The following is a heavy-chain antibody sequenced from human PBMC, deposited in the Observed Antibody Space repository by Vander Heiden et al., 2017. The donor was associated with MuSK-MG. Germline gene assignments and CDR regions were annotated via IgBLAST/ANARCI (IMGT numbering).Heavy chain of an antibody. J-gene: IGHJ4*02. D-gene: IGHD5-12*01. CDR1: GYTFTSYG. Sequence: QVQPVQSAAEVKKPGASVTVSCSASGYTFTSYGISRVRKGPGQGVGWMGWNSAYSGNTNYAQKLQGRVTMTTDTSTGTAYMGLRSLRSGDTAVYYCAREWDIVAAIDYWGQGTLVTVSS. CDR3: AREWDIVAAIDY. CDR2: NSAYSGNT. V-gene: IGHV1-18*01.